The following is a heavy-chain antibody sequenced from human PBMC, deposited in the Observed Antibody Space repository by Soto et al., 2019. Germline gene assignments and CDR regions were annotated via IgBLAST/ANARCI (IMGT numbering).Heavy chain of an antibody. CDR1: GYTFSNFG. CDR2: INPDNGDT. V-gene: IGHV1-18*01. CDR3: ARGARVSDYRDYYMDV. J-gene: IGHJ6*03. D-gene: IGHD4-17*01. Sequence: QVQLVQSGAEVKKPGASLKVSCKASGYTFSNFGVSWVRQAPGQGLEWIGWINPDNGDTNYGHKFQARATMTTDTFTNTAYMDVRVLRSDDTAVYYCARGARVSDYRDYYMDVWGEGTTVTVSS.